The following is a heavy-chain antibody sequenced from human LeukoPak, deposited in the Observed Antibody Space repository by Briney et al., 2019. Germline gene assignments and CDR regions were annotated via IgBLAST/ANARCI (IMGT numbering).Heavy chain of an antibody. J-gene: IGHJ4*02. CDR3: ARHRYYYDSSGSPHFVY. CDR1: GFTFSSYS. Sequence: GGSLRLSCAASGFTFSSYSMNWVRPAPGKGLEWVSSISSSSSYIYYADSVKGRFTISRDNTKNSLYLQMNSLRAEDTAVYYCARHRYYYDSSGSPHFVYWGQGTLVTVSS. D-gene: IGHD3-22*01. CDR2: ISSSSSYI. V-gene: IGHV3-21*01.